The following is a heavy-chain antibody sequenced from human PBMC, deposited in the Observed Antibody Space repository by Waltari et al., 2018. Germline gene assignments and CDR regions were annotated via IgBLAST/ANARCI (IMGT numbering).Heavy chain of an antibody. J-gene: IGHJ6*03. Sequence: VQLQESGPGLVKPSETLSLTCTVTGGSISPYYWRWIRQPAGKGLEWIGRIYVTGSTNYNPSLKSRVTMSVDTSKNQFSLKLSSVTAADTAVYYCARLPYNNIYFYYYMDVWGKGTTVTVSS. CDR2: IYVTGST. CDR3: ARLPYNNIYFYYYMDV. CDR1: GGSISPYY. D-gene: IGHD3-10*01. V-gene: IGHV4-4*07.